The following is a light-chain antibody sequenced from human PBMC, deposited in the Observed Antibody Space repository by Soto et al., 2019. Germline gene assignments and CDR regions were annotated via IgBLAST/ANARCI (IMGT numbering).Light chain of an antibody. CDR3: HHSYSTPYT. CDR1: HSISSY. J-gene: IGKJ2*01. CDR2: GAS. Sequence: DIQMTQSPSSLSASVGDRVTITCRASHSISSYLNWYQQKSGTAPKLLIDGASSLQSGVSSRFSGSGSGTEFTLTINSLQPEDFATYYCHHSYSTPYTFGQGTKLEIK. V-gene: IGKV1-39*01.